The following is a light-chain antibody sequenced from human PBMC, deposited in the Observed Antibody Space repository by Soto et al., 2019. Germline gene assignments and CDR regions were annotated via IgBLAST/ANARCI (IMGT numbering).Light chain of an antibody. V-gene: IGKV3-15*01. Sequence: EIVLTQSPATLSVSPGGRATLSCRASQDVMYDLAWYQQKPGQAPRLLVYGASTRATDAPPRFRGSGSGTEFSLTISSLQSEDFATYYCQQYRSWPWTFGQGSRVEIK. J-gene: IGKJ1*01. CDR2: GAS. CDR1: QDVMYD. CDR3: QQYRSWPWT.